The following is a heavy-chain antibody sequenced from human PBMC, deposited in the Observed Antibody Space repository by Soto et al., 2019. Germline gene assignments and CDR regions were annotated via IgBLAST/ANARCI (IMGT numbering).Heavy chain of an antibody. CDR1: GGSISSYY. V-gene: IGHV4-59*01. J-gene: IGHJ6*02. CDR3: ARDYXYYGMDV. CDR2: IYYSGST. Sequence: SETLSLTCTVSGGSISSYYWSWIRQPPGKGLEWIGYIYYSGSTNYNPSLKSRVTISVDTSKNQFSLKLSSVTAADTAVYYCARDYXYYGMDVWGQGTTVTVSS.